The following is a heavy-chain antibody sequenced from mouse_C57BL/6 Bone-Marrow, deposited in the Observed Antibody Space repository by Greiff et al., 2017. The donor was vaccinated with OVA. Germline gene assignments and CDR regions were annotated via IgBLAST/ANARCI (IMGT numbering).Heavy chain of an antibody. V-gene: IGHV1-82*01. CDR1: GYAFSSSW. CDR2: IYPGDGDT. J-gene: IGHJ2*01. Sequence: LQESGPELVKPGASVKISCKASGYAFSSSWMNWVKQRPGKGLEWIGRIYPGDGDTNYNGKFKGKATLTADKSSSTAYMQLSSLTSEDSAVYFCARGGNYEGDYFDYWGQGTTLTVSS. CDR3: ARGGNYEGDYFDY. D-gene: IGHD2-1*01.